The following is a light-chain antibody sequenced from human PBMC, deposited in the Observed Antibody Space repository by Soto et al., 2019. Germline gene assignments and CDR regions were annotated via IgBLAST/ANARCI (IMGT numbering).Light chain of an antibody. CDR3: HQYNTWPLT. CDR2: GAS. CDR1: QSVTSS. V-gene: IGKV3-15*01. Sequence: IVLTQSPGTLSLYPGESATLSCRASQSVTSSYIAWYQQKPGQAPRLLIYGASTRATGIPARFNGSGSGTEFSLAISNLQSEDFAVYYCHQYNTWPLTFGGGTKVDI. J-gene: IGKJ4*01.